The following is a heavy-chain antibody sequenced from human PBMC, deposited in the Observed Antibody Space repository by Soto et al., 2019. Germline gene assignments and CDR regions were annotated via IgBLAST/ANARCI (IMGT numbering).Heavy chain of an antibody. CDR1: GFTFSSYG. D-gene: IGHD6-19*01. CDR3: ARVIAVASYDV. CDR2: IWYDGSNK. J-gene: IGHJ4*02. V-gene: IGHV3-33*01. Sequence: GGSLRLSCAASGFTFSSYGMHWVRQAPGKGLEWVAVIWYDGSNKYYADSVKGRFTISRDNSKNTLYLQMNSLRAEDTAVYFCARVIAVASYDVWGQGTLVTVSS.